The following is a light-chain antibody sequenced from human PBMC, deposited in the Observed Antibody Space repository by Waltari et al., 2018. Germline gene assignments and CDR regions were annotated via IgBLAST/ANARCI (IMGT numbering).Light chain of an antibody. CDR1: GSDIGGYNY. Sequence: QSALTQPASVSGSPGQAITISCTGTGSDIGGYNYVSWYQQHPGKAPKLLIYGVSSRSSGVSNRFSRSKSGYAASLTISGLQAEDEAHYYCSSFTSTNTWVFGGGTKLTVL. CDR2: GVS. V-gene: IGLV2-14*03. CDR3: SSFTSTNTWV. J-gene: IGLJ3*02.